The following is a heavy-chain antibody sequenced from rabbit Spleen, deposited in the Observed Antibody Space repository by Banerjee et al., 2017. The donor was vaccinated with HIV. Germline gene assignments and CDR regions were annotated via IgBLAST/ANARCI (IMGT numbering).Heavy chain of an antibody. CDR3: ARDSGSSVTSYGMNL. CDR1: GVSFSSNHY. D-gene: IGHD8-1*01. V-gene: IGHV1S40*01. CDR2: IDGSSSAFS. J-gene: IGHJ6*01. Sequence: QSLEESGGDLVKPGASLTLTCTASGVSFSSNHYMCWVRQAPGKGLEWIACIDGSSSAFSYFANWAKGRFTISKTSSTTVTLQMTSLTAAATAAYFCARDSGSSVTSYGMNLWGQGTLVTVS.